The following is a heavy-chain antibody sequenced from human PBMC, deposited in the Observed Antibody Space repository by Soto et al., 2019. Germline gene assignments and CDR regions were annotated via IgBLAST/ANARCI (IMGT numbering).Heavy chain of an antibody. J-gene: IGHJ5*02. D-gene: IGHD4-17*01. Sequence: EVQLVQSGAEVKKPGESLKISCKGSGYSFPTYWIAWVRQMPGKGLEWMGIIYPGDSDTRYSPSFQGQVTISADKSITTAYLQWGSLKASDTAMYFCVRAGLRGRGNWFDPWGQGTLVTVSS. CDR2: IYPGDSDT. V-gene: IGHV5-51*01. CDR3: VRAGLRGRGNWFDP. CDR1: GYSFPTYW.